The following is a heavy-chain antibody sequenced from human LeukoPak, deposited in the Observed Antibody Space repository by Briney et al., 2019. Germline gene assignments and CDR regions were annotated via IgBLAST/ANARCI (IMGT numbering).Heavy chain of an antibody. CDR3: ATEAPGSYRFDN. Sequence: ASVTVSCTASGNIFTNYHLHWLRLAPGRGLEWMGAVYTDGGTITNTRSFQDRVTMTRDVSTRTVYMELSSLNSEDTAVYYCATEAPGSYRFDNWGQEILVTVSS. V-gene: IGHV1-46*01. D-gene: IGHD3-10*01. CDR1: GNIFTNYH. J-gene: IGHJ4*02. CDR2: VYTDGGTI.